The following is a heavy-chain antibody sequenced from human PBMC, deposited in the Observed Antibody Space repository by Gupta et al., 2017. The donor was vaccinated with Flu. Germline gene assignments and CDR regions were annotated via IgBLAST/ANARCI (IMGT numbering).Heavy chain of an antibody. Sequence: QLQLQESGPRLVKPSQTLSLTCTVSGGSVNVYSYFWNWLRQLPGKGLEWIGYVHSSGGTYYNPSLRSRLMLSIDTSKNEFSLEVTSLTAADTAMYYCARRGTYFFDFWGQGALVTVSS. CDR2: VHSSGGT. D-gene: IGHD3-10*01. V-gene: IGHV4-31*03. J-gene: IGHJ4*02. CDR3: ARRGTYFFDF. CDR1: GGSVNVYSYF.